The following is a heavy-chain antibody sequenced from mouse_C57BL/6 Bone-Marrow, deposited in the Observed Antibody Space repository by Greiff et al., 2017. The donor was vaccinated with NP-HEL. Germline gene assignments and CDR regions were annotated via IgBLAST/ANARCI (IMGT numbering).Heavy chain of an antibody. CDR3: ASRVTAGYFDY. V-gene: IGHV1-64*01. CDR1: GYTFTSYW. CDR2: IHPNSGST. D-gene: IGHD2-12*01. J-gene: IGHJ2*01. Sequence: VQLQESGAELVKPGASVKLSCKASGYTFTSYWMHWVKQRPGQGLEWIGMIHPNSGSTNYNEKFKSKATLTVDKSSSTAYMQLSSLTSEDSAVYYCASRVTAGYFDYWGQGTTLTVSS.